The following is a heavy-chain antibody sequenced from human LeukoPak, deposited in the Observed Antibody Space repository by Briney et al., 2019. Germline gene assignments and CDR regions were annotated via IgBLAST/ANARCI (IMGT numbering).Heavy chain of an antibody. D-gene: IGHD3-22*01. Sequence: PGGSLRLSCAASGFTVSSNYMSWVRQAPGKGLEWVSVIYSGGSTYYADSVKGRFTISTDNSKSTLYLQMNSLRAEDTALYYCAKHSAMIVVGITSFDYWGQGTLVTVSS. J-gene: IGHJ4*02. V-gene: IGHV3-53*01. CDR3: AKHSAMIVVGITSFDY. CDR1: GFTVSSNY. CDR2: IYSGGST.